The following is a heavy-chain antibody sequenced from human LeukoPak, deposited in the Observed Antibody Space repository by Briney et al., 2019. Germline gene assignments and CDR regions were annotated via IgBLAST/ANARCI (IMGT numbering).Heavy chain of an antibody. J-gene: IGHJ4*02. V-gene: IGHV4-59*01. D-gene: IGHD3-22*01. CDR1: GNSISSYY. Sequence: SETLSLTCNVFGNSISSYYWSWIRQPPGKGLEWIGYIYYSRSTNYNPSLKSRVTISVDTSKKQFSLKLSSVTAADTAVYYCARAYHYDSSGYYDYWGQGTLVTV. CDR3: ARAYHYDSSGYYDY. CDR2: IYYSRST.